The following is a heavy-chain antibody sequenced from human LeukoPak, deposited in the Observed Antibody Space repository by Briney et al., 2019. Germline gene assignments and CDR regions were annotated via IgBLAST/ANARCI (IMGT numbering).Heavy chain of an antibody. Sequence: GGSLRLSCAASGFTVSSNYMSWVRQAPGKGLEWVSVIYSGGSPYYADSVKGRFTISRDNSKNTLYLQMNSLRAEDTAVYYCARYRGSGPYYYYYYMDVWGKGTTVTVSS. CDR2: IYSGGSP. CDR3: ARYRGSGPYYYYYYMDV. V-gene: IGHV3-53*01. D-gene: IGHD1-26*01. J-gene: IGHJ6*03. CDR1: GFTVSSNY.